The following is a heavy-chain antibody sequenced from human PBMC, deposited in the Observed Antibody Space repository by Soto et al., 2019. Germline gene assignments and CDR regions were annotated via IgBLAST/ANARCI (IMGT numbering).Heavy chain of an antibody. D-gene: IGHD6-19*01. Sequence: QVQLVESGGTVVQPGRSLRLSCAASGFTFSSYALHWVRQAPGKGLEWVTLISYDASNKYYGNSVKGRFTISRDNSKNTLYLQMDSLRAEDTAVYYCARSSGWGIDYWSQGTLVTVSS. J-gene: IGHJ4*02. CDR3: ARSSGWGIDY. CDR2: ISYDASNK. CDR1: GFTFSSYA. V-gene: IGHV3-30*03.